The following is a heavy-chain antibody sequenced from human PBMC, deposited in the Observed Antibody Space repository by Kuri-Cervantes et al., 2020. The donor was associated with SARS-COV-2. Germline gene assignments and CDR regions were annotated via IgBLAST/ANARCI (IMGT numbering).Heavy chain of an antibody. CDR1: GESFSGYY. CDR3: ARAYGLLRYIYYMDV. CDR2: VNHSGST. J-gene: IGHJ6*03. D-gene: IGHD3-9*01. Sequence: SQTLSLTCAFSGESFSGYYWNWIRQPPGKGLEWIGEVNHSGSTNYNPSLKSRVTISVDTSNKQFSLHLSPVTAADTGVYYCARAYGLLRYIYYMDVWGRGTTVTVSS. V-gene: IGHV4-34*01.